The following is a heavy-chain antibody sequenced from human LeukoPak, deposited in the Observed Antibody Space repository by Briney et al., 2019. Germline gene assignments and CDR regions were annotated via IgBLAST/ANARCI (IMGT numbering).Heavy chain of an antibody. J-gene: IGHJ3*02. CDR1: GYSISSGYY. Sequence: PSETLSLTCAVSGYSISSGYYWGWLRQPPGRRLEWIGSIYHSGSTYYNPSLKSRVTISVDTSKNQFSQKLSSVTAADTAVYYCARLGFVVVVAAIGIWGQGTMVTVSS. V-gene: IGHV4-38-2*01. D-gene: IGHD2-15*01. CDR2: IYHSGST. CDR3: ARLGFVVVVAAIGI.